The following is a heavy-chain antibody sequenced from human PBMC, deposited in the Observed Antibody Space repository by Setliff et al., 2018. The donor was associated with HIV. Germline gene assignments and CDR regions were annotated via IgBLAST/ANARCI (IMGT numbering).Heavy chain of an antibody. CDR1: GDTFSNYA. CDR3: ATLRINRDGSPGKAFDY. Sequence: GASVKVSCKASGDTFSNYAINWVRQAPGQGLEWMGGFIPILGIANSVHKFQGRLTITADKFTSTGYMELSSLRSEDTAVYYCATLRINRDGSPGKAFDYWGQGTLVTVS. CDR2: FIPILGIA. D-gene: IGHD5-12*01. J-gene: IGHJ4*02. V-gene: IGHV1-69*10.